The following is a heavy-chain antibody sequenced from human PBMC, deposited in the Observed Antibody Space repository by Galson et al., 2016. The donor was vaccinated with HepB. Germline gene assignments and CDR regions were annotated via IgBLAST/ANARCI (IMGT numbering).Heavy chain of an antibody. J-gene: IGHJ6*02. Sequence: SLRLSCAASGFTLSHFGLHWVRQAPGKGLEWVAMIWYDGSTKYYADSVKGRVTISRDNSKNTLYLQMNSLRAEDTGVYYCARERIAVAGPHYYFYAMDVWGQGTTVTVSS. CDR1: GFTLSHFG. CDR2: IWYDGSTK. D-gene: IGHD6-19*01. V-gene: IGHV3-33*01. CDR3: ARERIAVAGPHYYFYAMDV.